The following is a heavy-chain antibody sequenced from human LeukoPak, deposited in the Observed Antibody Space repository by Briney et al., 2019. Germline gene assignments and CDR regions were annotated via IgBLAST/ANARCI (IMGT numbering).Heavy chain of an antibody. CDR3: AKPPKEGLATEYFQH. CDR1: GFTFSSYG. Sequence: GGSLRLSCAASGFTFSSYGMHWVRQAPGKGLEWVAVISYDGSNKFYADSVKGRFTISRDNSKNTLYLQMNSLRAEDTALYYCAKPPKEGLATEYFQHWGQGTLVTVSS. V-gene: IGHV3-30*18. J-gene: IGHJ1*01. CDR2: ISYDGSNK.